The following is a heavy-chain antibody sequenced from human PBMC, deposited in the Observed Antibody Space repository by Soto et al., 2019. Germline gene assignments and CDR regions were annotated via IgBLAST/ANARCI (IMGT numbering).Heavy chain of an antibody. CDR1: GGSFSSYY. V-gene: IGHV4-59*08. CDR2: IYYSGST. J-gene: IGHJ4*02. CDR3: ARPSTF. D-gene: IGHD3-16*01. Sequence: SETLSLTCTVSGGSFSSYYCSWIRQPPGKGLEWIGYIYYSGSTNYNPSLKSRVTISVDTSKNQFSLKLSSVTSADTAVYYCARPSTFWGQGNLVTVSS.